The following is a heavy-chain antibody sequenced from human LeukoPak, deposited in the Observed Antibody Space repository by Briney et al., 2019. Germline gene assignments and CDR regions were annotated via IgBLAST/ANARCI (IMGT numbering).Heavy chain of an antibody. CDR1: GFTFSSYE. V-gene: IGHV3-21*01. Sequence: GGSLRLSCAASGFTFSSYEMNWVRQAPGKGLEWVSSISSSSYIYYADSVKGRFTISRDNAKNSLYLQMNSPGAEDTAVYYCARGSTMVRGVTYYYYYYMDVWGKGTTVTVSS. CDR3: ARGSTMVRGVTYYYYYYMDV. J-gene: IGHJ6*03. D-gene: IGHD3-10*01. CDR2: ISSSSYI.